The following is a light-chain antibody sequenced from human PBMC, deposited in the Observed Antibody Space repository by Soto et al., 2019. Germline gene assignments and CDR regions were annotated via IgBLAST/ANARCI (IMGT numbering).Light chain of an antibody. CDR3: QQRSSWPPFT. Sequence: EIVLTQSPATLSLSPGERATLSCRASQSVSSYLAWYQQKPGQAPRLLIYDASSRATGIPARFSGSGSGTDCTLTISSLEPEDFAVYYCQQRSSWPPFTFGGGTKVEIK. V-gene: IGKV3-11*01. J-gene: IGKJ4*01. CDR1: QSVSSY. CDR2: DAS.